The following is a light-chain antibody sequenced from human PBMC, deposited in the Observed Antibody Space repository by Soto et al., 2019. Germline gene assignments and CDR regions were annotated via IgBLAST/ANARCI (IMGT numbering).Light chain of an antibody. CDR3: SSYSSSIPLYV. V-gene: IGLV2-14*01. CDR1: SSDVGGYNY. J-gene: IGLJ1*01. Sequence: QSVLTQPASVSGSPGQSITISCTGTSSDVGGYNYVSWYQQHPGKAPKLMIYDVSNRPSGVSNRFSGSKSGNTASLTISGLQAEDEAVFYCSSYSSSIPLYVFGTGSKVT. CDR2: DVS.